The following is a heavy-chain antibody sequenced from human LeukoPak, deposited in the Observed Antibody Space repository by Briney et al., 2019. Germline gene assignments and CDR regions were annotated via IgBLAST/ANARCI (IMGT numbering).Heavy chain of an antibody. V-gene: IGHV4-39*07. CDR3: ARGLTRVTTD. D-gene: IGHD4-17*01. CDR2: IYHSGST. J-gene: IGHJ4*02. Sequence: SETLSLTCTVSGGSISSSSYYWGWIRQPPGKGLEWLATIYHSGSTNYNPSLKSRVTISLDTSKNQFSLNLTSVTAADTALYYCARGLTRVTTDWGQGTLVTVSS. CDR1: GGSISSSSYY.